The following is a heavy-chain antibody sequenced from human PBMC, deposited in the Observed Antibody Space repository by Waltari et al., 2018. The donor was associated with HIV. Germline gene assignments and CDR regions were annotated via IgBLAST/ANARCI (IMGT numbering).Heavy chain of an antibody. Sequence: EVPLVTSGPQLKNPGESLKISCKASGYKYNTYGIGWARKMPGKGLEWEGFINRGVCEDRDRLSAVGQATIAADESVTTSYPQWRRLKASDTVKYSGAVGPYYFDSREGRGRLDSFQNWGQGTLVTGTS. CDR2: INRGVCED. CDR3: AVGPYYFDSREGRGRLDSFQN. CDR1: GYKYNTYG. D-gene: IGHD3-22*01. V-gene: IGHV5-51*01. J-gene: IGHJ1*01.